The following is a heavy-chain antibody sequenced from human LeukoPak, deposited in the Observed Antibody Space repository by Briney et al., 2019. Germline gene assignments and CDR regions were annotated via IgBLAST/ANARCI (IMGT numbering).Heavy chain of an antibody. V-gene: IGHV3-7*04. J-gene: IGHJ4*02. D-gene: IGHD3-22*01. CDR3: ARDRGGDSSAYYFQY. CDR2: IKQDGSEK. Sequence: PGGSLRLSCAASGFTFSSHWMSWVRQAPGRGLEWVANIKQDGSEKYYVDSVKGRFTISRDNAKNSLYLQMNSLRAEDTAVYYCARDRGGDSSAYYFQYWGQGTLVTVSS. CDR1: GFTFSSHW.